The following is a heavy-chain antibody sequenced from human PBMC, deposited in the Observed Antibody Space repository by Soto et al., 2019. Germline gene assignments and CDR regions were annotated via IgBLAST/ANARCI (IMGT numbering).Heavy chain of an antibody. V-gene: IGHV3-7*01. J-gene: IGHJ4*02. CDR2: IKQDGSEK. CDR3: ARGRIAARPPPRYFDY. Sequence: PGGSLRLSCAASGFTFSSYWMSWVRQAPGKGLEWVANIKQDGSEKYYVDSVKGRFTISRDNAKNSLYLQMNSLIAEDTAVYYCARGRIAARPPPRYFDYWGQGTLVTVSS. CDR1: GFTFSSYW. D-gene: IGHD6-6*01.